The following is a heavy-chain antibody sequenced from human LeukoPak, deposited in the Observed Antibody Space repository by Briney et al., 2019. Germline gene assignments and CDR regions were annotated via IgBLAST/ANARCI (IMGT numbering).Heavy chain of an antibody. J-gene: IGHJ4*02. D-gene: IGHD5-12*01. V-gene: IGHV4-34*01. CDR2: INHSGST. CDR3: ARSGYYYFDC. CDR1: GGSFSGYY. Sequence: TPSETLSLTCAVYGGSFSGYYWSWIRQPPGKGLEWIGEINHSGSTNYNPSLKSRVTISVDTSKNQFSLKLSSVTAADTAVYYCARSGYYYFDCWGQGTLVTVSS.